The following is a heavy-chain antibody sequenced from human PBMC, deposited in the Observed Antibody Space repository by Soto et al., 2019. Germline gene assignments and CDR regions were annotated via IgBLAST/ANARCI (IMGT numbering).Heavy chain of an antibody. CDR3: ARRLATGGNYDYYGMDV. Sequence: WASVKVSCKASGGTFSSYAISWVRQAPGQGLEWMGGIIPIFGTANYAQKFQGRVTITADESTSTAYMELSSLRSEDTAVYYCARRLATGGNYDYYGMDVWGQGTTVTVSS. V-gene: IGHV1-69*13. J-gene: IGHJ6*02. D-gene: IGHD2-21*02. CDR2: IIPIFGTA. CDR1: GGTFSSYA.